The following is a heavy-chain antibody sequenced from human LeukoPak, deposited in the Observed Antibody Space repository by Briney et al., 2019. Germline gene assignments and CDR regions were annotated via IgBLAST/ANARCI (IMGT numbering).Heavy chain of an antibody. Sequence: GGSLRLSCAASGFTVSSNCMSWVRQAPGKGLEWVSVIYSGGSTYYADSVKGRFTISRDNSKNTLYLQMNSLRAEDTAVYYCARDISSGYYNDYWGQGTLVTVSS. V-gene: IGHV3-66*01. J-gene: IGHJ4*02. D-gene: IGHD3-22*01. CDR3: ARDISSGYYNDY. CDR2: IYSGGST. CDR1: GFTVSSNC.